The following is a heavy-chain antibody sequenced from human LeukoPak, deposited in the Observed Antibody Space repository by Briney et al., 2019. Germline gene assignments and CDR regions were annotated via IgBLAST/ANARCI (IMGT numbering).Heavy chain of an antibody. Sequence: GGSLRLSCVVSGFTFNRCWMNWVRQAPGKRLEWVSVTYTGGNSYYADSVKGRFIISRDISKNTLYLQMNSLRAEDSALYYCARGGRGSAAVVAPRSFDIWGQGTMVTVSS. CDR1: GFTFNRCW. CDR3: ARGGRGSAAVVAPRSFDI. J-gene: IGHJ3*02. D-gene: IGHD3-22*01. CDR2: TYTGGNS. V-gene: IGHV3-53*01.